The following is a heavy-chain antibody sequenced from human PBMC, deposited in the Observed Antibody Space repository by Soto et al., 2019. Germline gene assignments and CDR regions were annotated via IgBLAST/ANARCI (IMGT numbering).Heavy chain of an antibody. CDR1: GFTFSSYA. CDR2: ISYDGSNK. Sequence: PGGSLRLSCAASGFTFSSYAMHWVRQAPGKGLEWVAVISYDGSNKYYADSVKGRFTISRDNSKNTLYLQMNSLRAEDTAVYYCAGRKASATVRVYPDYWGQGTLVTVSS. D-gene: IGHD2-15*01. V-gene: IGHV3-30-3*01. J-gene: IGHJ4*02. CDR3: AGRKASATVRVYPDY.